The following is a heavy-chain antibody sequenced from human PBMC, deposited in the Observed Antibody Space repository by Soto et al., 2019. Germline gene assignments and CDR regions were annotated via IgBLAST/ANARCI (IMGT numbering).Heavy chain of an antibody. CDR1: GGTFSSYS. CDR3: ARDGGRHSGGIDY. J-gene: IGHJ4*02. V-gene: IGHV1-69*01. D-gene: IGHD1-26*01. Sequence: QVQLVQSGAEVKKPGSSVKVSCKASGGTFSSYSINWVRQAPGQGLAWMGEIIPIFGTANDAQKFQGRVTITADESTSTAYMELSSLRSEDTAVYYCARDGGRHSGGIDYWGQGTLVTVSS. CDR2: IIPIFGTA.